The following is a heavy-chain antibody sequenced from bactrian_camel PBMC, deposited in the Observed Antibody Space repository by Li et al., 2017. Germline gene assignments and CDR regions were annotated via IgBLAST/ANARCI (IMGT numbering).Heavy chain of an antibody. CDR2: IGRDGIT. CDR1: RGFDDADAE. Sequence: HVQLVESGGGSVQIGGSLTLDCAASRGFDDADAEWGWFRQAPGKEREGVACIGRDGITMYSDSVKGRFTISKDNAKNTLYLQMNNLQPDDSGVYHCAAGHFCTYCVRGWCARYHDWAQGTQVTVS. CDR3: AAGHFCTYCVRGWCARYHD. D-gene: IGHD5*01. V-gene: IGHV3S63*01. J-gene: IGHJ4*01.